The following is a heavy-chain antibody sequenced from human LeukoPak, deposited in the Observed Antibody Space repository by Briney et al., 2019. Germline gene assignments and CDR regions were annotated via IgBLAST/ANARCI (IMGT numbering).Heavy chain of an antibody. D-gene: IGHD3-9*01. J-gene: IGHJ5*02. CDR1: GYTFTGYY. Sequence: ASVKVSCKASGYTFTGYYMHWVRQAPGQGLEWMGRINPNSGGTNYAQKFQGRVTMTRDTSISTAYMELSRLRSDDTAVYYCERPFDWLLSNWFDPWGQGTLVTVSS. V-gene: IGHV1-2*06. CDR2: INPNSGGT. CDR3: ERPFDWLLSNWFDP.